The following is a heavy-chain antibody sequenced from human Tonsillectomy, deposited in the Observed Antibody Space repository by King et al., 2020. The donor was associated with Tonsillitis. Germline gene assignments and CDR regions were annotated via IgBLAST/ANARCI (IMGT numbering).Heavy chain of an antibody. CDR1: GFTFGTYA. Sequence: VQLVESGGGVVQPGRSLRLSCAASGFTFGTYAMHWVRQAPGKGLGGVGVISYDVSNKYYADSVKGRFTITSDNYKNTLYLQINSLIADDTAVYYCARELTIFGVVPPDYWGQGTLVTVSS. J-gene: IGHJ4*02. CDR2: ISYDVSNK. D-gene: IGHD3-3*01. V-gene: IGHV3-30-3*01. CDR3: ARELTIFGVVPPDY.